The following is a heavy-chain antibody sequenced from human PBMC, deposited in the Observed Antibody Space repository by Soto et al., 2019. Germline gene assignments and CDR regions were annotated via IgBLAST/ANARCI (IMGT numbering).Heavy chain of an antibody. CDR1: GFTFSSYG. CDR3: AKAYDSTNRARTYYDFWSGYYYYYGMDV. V-gene: IGHV3-30*18. J-gene: IGHJ6*02. CDR2: ISYDGSNK. Sequence: QVQLVESGGGVVQPGRSLRLSCAASGFTFSSYGMHWVRQAPGKGLEWVAVISYDGSNKYYADSVKGRFTISRDNSKNTLYLQMNSLRAEDTAVYYCAKAYDSTNRARTYYDFWSGYYYYYGMDVWGQGTTVTVSS. D-gene: IGHD3-3*01.